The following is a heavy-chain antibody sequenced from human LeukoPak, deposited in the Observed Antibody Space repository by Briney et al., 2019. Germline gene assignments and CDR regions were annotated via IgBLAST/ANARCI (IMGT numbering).Heavy chain of an antibody. D-gene: IGHD3-22*01. Sequence: ASVKVSCKASGYTFTSYYMHWVRQAPGQGLEWMGIINPSGGSTSYAQKFQGRVTMTRDTSTSAVYMELSSLRSEDTAVYYCARGAYYYDSTGAFDIWGQGTMVTVSS. CDR2: INPSGGST. J-gene: IGHJ3*02. CDR3: ARGAYYYDSTGAFDI. V-gene: IGHV1-46*01. CDR1: GYTFTSYY.